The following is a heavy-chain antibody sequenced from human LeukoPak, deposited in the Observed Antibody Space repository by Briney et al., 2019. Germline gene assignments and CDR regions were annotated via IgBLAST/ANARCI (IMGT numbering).Heavy chain of an antibody. J-gene: IGHJ4*02. CDR3: ARSSSGWYGSFEY. CDR2: ISYDGSNK. CDR1: GFTFSSYA. D-gene: IGHD6-19*01. V-gene: IGHV3-30*04. Sequence: PGGSLRLSCAASGFTFSSYAMNWVRQAPGKGLEWVAVISYDGSNKYYADSVKGRFTISRDNSKNTLYLQMSSLRAEDTAVYYCARSSSGWYGSFEYWAREPWSPS.